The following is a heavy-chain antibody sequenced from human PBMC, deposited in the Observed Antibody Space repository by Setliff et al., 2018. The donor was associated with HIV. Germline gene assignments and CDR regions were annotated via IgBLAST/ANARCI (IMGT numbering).Heavy chain of an antibody. D-gene: IGHD6-6*01. CDR2: IGWNGVSI. V-gene: IGHV3-9*01. J-gene: IGHJ4*02. Sequence: HPGGSLRLSCAASGFTLTKYTMNWVRQVPGKGLEWVSSIGWNGVSIAYADSVKGRFTISRDNSKNTLYLQMNSLRAEDTAVYYCASGYSSSSPRRDYWGQGTLVTVSS. CDR3: ASGYSSSSPRRDY. CDR1: GFTLTKYT.